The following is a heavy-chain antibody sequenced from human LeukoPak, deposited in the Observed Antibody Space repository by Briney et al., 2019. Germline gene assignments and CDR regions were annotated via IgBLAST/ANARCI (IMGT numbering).Heavy chain of an antibody. CDR2: LYYSGST. Sequence: SETLSLTCTVSGGSISSYYWSWVRQPPGKGLEWIGHLYYSGSTNYNPSLKSRVTISVDTSMNQFSLKLSSVTAAHTAAYYCARVATLVGSTTIEGYYYGMDVWGQGTTVTVSS. CDR1: GGSISSYY. J-gene: IGHJ6*02. D-gene: IGHD1-26*01. V-gene: IGHV4-59*01. CDR3: ARVATLVGSTTIEGYYYGMDV.